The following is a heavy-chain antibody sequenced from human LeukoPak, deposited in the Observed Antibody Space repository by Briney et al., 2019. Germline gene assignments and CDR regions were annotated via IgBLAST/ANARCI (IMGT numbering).Heavy chain of an antibody. CDR1: RGTFSSYA. V-gene: IGHV1-69*04. CDR3: ERDPGWFGELFVDF. J-gene: IGHJ4*02. CDR2: IIPILGIA. Sequence: SVKVSCKASRGTFSSYAISWVRQAPGQGREWMGRIIPILGIANYAQKFQGRVTITADKSTSTAYMELSSLRSEDAAVYNCERDPGWFGELFVDFWGQGTLVTVSS. D-gene: IGHD3-10*01.